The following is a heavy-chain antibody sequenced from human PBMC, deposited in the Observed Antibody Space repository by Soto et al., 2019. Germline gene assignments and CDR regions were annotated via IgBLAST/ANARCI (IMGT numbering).Heavy chain of an antibody. CDR3: ARVTRSNCISSSCYALHGMDV. Sequence: SVKVSCKASGGTFNSYAISWVRQAPGQGLEWMGGIIPIFSTADNAQKFQGRITITADESTSTAYMELSSLRSEDTAVYYCARVTRSNCISSSCYALHGMDVWGQGTTVTVSS. CDR1: GGTFNSYA. CDR2: IIPIFSTA. D-gene: IGHD2-2*01. V-gene: IGHV1-69*13. J-gene: IGHJ6*02.